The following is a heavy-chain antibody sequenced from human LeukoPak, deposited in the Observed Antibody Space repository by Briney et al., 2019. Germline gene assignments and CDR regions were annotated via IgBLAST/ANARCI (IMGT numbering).Heavy chain of an antibody. Sequence: GGSLRLSCAASGFTISFYWMGWVRQAPGKGLEWVANINQVGSEKNYVDSVKGRFTISRDNAKNSLYLQMNSLRAEDTAVYYCVKGDGSGTYWGQGTLVTVSS. CDR2: INQVGSEK. D-gene: IGHD3-10*01. V-gene: IGHV3-7*02. CDR3: VKGDGSGTY. CDR1: GFTISFYW. J-gene: IGHJ4*02.